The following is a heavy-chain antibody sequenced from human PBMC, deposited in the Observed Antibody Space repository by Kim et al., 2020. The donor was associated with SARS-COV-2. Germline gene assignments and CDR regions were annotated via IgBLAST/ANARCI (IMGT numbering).Heavy chain of an antibody. CDR1: GYTFTSYY. CDR3: ARDGDCSSTSCYAAAGSFDY. Sequence: ASVKVSCKASGYTFTSYYMHWVRQAPGQGLEWMGIINPSGGSTSYAQKFQGRVTMTRDTSTSTVYMELSSLRSEDTAVYYCARDGDCSSTSCYAAAGSFDYWGQGTLVTVSS. J-gene: IGHJ4*02. D-gene: IGHD2-2*01. CDR2: INPSGGST. V-gene: IGHV1-46*01.